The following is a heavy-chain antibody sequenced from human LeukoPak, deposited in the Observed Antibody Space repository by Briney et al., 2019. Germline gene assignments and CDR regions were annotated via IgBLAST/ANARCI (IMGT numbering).Heavy chain of an antibody. Sequence: KPSETLSLTCTVSGGSISSYYWSWIRQPPGKGLEWIGYIYYSGSTNYNPSLKSRVTISVDTSKNQFSLKLSSVTAADTAVYYCARDRPDVVAGRYFDYWGQGTLVTVSS. D-gene: IGHD2-21*01. V-gene: IGHV4-59*12. CDR3: ARDRPDVVAGRYFDY. J-gene: IGHJ4*02. CDR1: GGSISSYY. CDR2: IYYSGST.